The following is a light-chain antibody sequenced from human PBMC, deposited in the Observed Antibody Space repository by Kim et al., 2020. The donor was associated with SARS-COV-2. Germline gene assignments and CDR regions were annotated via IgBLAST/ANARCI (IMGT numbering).Light chain of an antibody. Sequence: QSALTQPASVSGSPGQSITISCTGTSSDIGGHDSVSWYQQHPDKAPKFMIFDVSKRPSGVSNRFSGSKSGNTASLIISGLQAEDEAVYYCSSYTLTNTWVFGGGTQLTVL. CDR1: SSDIGGHDS. CDR3: SSYTLTNTWV. V-gene: IGLV2-14*03. J-gene: IGLJ3*02. CDR2: DVS.